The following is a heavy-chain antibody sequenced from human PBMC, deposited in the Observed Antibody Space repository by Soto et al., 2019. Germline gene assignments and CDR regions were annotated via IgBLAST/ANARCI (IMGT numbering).Heavy chain of an antibody. CDR2: IIPIFGPA. Sequence: SVKVSCKAAGGTFSSYAISWVRQAPGQGLDWMGGIIPIFGPANYAQKFQGRVTITADKSTSTAYMALSSLRSEDTAVYYCARRLRVDYYYGMDVWGQGTTVTVSS. CDR3: ARRLRVDYYYGMDV. J-gene: IGHJ6*02. CDR1: GGTFSSYA. D-gene: IGHD2-8*02. V-gene: IGHV1-69*06.